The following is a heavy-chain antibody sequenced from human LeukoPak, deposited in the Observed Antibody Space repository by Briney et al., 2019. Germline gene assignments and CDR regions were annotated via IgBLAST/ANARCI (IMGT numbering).Heavy chain of an antibody. D-gene: IGHD3-10*02. J-gene: IGHJ6*04. CDR2: IKQDGREK. Sequence: GGTLRLSCAAPGFTFSSYGMSWVRQAPGKGLEWVANIKQDGREKNYVDSVKGRFTISRDNAQNSLYLQMNSLRAEDTAVYYCAELGITMIGGVWGKGTTVTISS. CDR3: AELGITMIGGV. V-gene: IGHV3-7*01. CDR1: GFTFSSYG.